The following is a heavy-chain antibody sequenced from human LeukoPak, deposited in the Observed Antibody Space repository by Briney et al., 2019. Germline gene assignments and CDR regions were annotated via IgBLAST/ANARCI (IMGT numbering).Heavy chain of an antibody. D-gene: IGHD3-10*01. CDR3: ARGVGESLYGMDV. V-gene: IGHV3-21*01. CDR1: GFTFSSYS. CDR2: ISSSSSYI. J-gene: IGHJ6*02. Sequence: GGSLRLSCAASGFTFSSYSVNWVRQAPGKGLEWVSSISSSSSYIYYADSVKGRFTISRDNAKNSLYLQMNSLRAEDTAVYYCARGVGESLYGMDVWGQGTTVTVSS.